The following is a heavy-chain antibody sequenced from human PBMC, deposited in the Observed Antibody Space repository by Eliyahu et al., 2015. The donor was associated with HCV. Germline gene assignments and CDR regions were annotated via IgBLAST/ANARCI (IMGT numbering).Heavy chain of an antibody. V-gene: IGHV4-39*01. CDR3: ARHGGGFLTGYYDY. D-gene: IGHD3-9*01. J-gene: IGHJ4*02. Sequence: QLQLQESGPGLVKPSETLSLTCSVSGASVSSRSYYWGWIRQPPGKGLEVVWGIYFSGSATYNPSLKSRVTISVDMSKNQFSLKLSSVTAADTAVFYCARHGGGFLTGYYDYWGQGTLVTVSS. CDR1: GASVSSRSYY. CDR2: IYFSGSA.